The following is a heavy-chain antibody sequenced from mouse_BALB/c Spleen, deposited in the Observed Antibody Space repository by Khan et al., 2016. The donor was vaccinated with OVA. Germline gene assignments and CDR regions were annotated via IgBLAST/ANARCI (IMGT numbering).Heavy chain of an antibody. CDR1: GYSFTGYF. CDR3: ARSDGSDFDY. CDR2: INPHFGET. D-gene: IGHD1-1*01. Sequence: VQLQQSGPELVKPGASVKISCQASGYSFTGYFMHWVMQSHGKSLEWLGRINPHFGETFYSQKFVDKATLTVDESSSKAHIELRSLTSADYAVFYCARSDGSDFDYWGQGTTLTVSA. V-gene: IGHV1-20*01. J-gene: IGHJ2*01.